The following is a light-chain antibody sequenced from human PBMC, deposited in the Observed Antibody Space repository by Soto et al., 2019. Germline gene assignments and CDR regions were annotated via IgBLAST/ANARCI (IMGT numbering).Light chain of an antibody. J-gene: IGKJ5*01. CDR2: GAS. CDR1: QTIDTN. Sequence: EIVITQSPGTLSLSPGERATLSFMASQTIDTNLAWYQQKPGQAPRLLIFGASSRATGIPARFSGSGSGTEFNLTISSLQSEDFAVYFCQQYDDWLRLTFGGGTRLEI. V-gene: IGKV3D-15*01. CDR3: QQYDDWLRLT.